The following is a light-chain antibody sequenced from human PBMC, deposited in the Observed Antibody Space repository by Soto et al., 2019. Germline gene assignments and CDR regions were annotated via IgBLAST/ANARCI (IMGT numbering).Light chain of an antibody. CDR2: GAS. J-gene: IGKJ1*01. CDR3: QQYSKWPRT. Sequence: ETVMTQSPATLSLSPGERATLSCRASQSVGSNLAWYQQKPGQAPRLLIYGASSRVTDMPARLSGSGSGTEFTLTISSLQSEDFAVYYCQQYSKWPRTFGQGTKVEIK. CDR1: QSVGSN. V-gene: IGKV3-15*01.